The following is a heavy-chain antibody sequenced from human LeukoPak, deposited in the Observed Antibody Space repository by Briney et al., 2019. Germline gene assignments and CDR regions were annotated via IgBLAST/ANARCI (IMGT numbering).Heavy chain of an antibody. CDR1: GFTFDDYA. Sequence: GRPLRLSCAASGFTFDDYAMHWVRQAPGKGLEWVSGISWNSGSIGYADSVKGRFTISRDNAKNSLYLQMNSLRAEDMALYYCAKADSSSWYYFDYWGQGTLVTVSS. V-gene: IGHV3-9*03. J-gene: IGHJ4*02. D-gene: IGHD6-13*01. CDR2: ISWNSGSI. CDR3: AKADSSSWYYFDY.